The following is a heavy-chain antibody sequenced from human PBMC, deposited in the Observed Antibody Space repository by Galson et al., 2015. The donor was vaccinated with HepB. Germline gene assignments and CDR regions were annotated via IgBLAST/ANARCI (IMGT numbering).Heavy chain of an antibody. D-gene: IGHD1-1*01. CDR3: ARDHWPLHFDY. CDR1: GGSISSSSYY. V-gene: IGHV4-39*07. J-gene: IGHJ4*02. Sequence: ETLSLTCTVSGGSISSSSYYWGWIRQPPGKGLEWIGNIYYAGSTYYSPSLKSRVTISVDTSKNQFSLKLSSVTVADTAIYYCARDHWPLHFDYWGQGTLVTVSS. CDR2: IYYAGST.